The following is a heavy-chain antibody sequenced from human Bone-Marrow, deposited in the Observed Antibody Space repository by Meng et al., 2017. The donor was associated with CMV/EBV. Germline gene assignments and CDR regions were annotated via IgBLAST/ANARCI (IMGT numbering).Heavy chain of an antibody. D-gene: IGHD5-18*01. CDR3: AKGGYGYCYGGADY. CDR1: GFIFSSYA. Sequence: GESLKISCAASGFIFSSYAMSWVRQAPGKGLEWVSAISGSGGSTYYADSVKGRFTISRDNSKNTLYLQMNSLRAEDTAVYYCAKGGYGYCYGGADYWGQGTLVTVSS. J-gene: IGHJ4*02. V-gene: IGHV3-23*01. CDR2: ISGSGGST.